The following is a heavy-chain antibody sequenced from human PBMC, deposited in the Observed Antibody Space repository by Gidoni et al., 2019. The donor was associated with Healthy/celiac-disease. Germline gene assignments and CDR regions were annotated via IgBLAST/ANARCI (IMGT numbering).Heavy chain of an antibody. CDR2: ISAYNGNT. Sequence: QVQLVQSGAEVKKPGASVKVSCKASGYTFTSYGTSWVRQAPGQGLEWMGWISAYNGNTNYAQKLQGRVTMTTDTSTSTAYMELRSLRSDDTAVYYCAREGYCSSTSCYAGGYYYGMDVWGQGTTVTVSS. CDR3: AREGYCSSTSCYAGGYYYGMDV. CDR1: GYTFTSYG. V-gene: IGHV1-18*01. J-gene: IGHJ6*02. D-gene: IGHD2-2*01.